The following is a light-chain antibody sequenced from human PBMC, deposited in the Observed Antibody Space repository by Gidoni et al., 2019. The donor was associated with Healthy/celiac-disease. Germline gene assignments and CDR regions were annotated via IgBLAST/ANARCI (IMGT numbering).Light chain of an antibody. V-gene: IGKV3-15*01. CDR2: GAS. CDR3: QQYNNWPLT. CDR1: QSVSSN. Sequence: EMVIRQSPATLSVSPGERATLSCRASQSVSSNLAWYQQKPGQAPRLLIYGASTRATGIPARFSGSGSGTEFTLTISSLQSEDFAVYYCQQYNNWPLTFGQGTRLEIK. J-gene: IGKJ5*01.